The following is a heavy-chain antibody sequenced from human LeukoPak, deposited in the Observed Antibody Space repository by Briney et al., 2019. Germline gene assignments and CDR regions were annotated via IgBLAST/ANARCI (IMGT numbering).Heavy chain of an antibody. Sequence: GASVKVSCKASGGTFSSYAISWVRQAPGQGLEWMGGIIPIFGTANYAQEFQGRVTITADESTSTAYMELSSLRSEDTAVYYRARDLMEYSGSYYWFDPWGQGTLVTVSS. V-gene: IGHV1-69*13. J-gene: IGHJ5*02. D-gene: IGHD1-26*01. CDR3: ARDLMEYSGSYYWFDP. CDR2: IIPIFGTA. CDR1: GGTFSSYA.